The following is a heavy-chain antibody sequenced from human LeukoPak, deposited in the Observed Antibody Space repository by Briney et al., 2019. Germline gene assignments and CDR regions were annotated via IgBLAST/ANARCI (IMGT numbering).Heavy chain of an antibody. Sequence: ASVKVSCKASGYTFTSYAMNWVRQAPGQGLEWMGWINTNTGNPTYAQGFTGRFVFSLDTSVSTAYLQTSSLKAEDTAVYYCARGYTKDMTSVTHFDYWGQGTLVTISS. CDR3: ARGYTKDMTSVTHFDY. V-gene: IGHV7-4-1*02. D-gene: IGHD4-17*01. J-gene: IGHJ4*02. CDR1: GYTFTSYA. CDR2: INTNTGNP.